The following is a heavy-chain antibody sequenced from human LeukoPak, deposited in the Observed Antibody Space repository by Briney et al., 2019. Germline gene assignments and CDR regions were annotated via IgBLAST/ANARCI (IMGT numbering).Heavy chain of an antibody. J-gene: IGHJ5*02. Sequence: AAVTVSLQASGYTFTSYGISWVGQPPGQGREWMGWISAYNGNTNHAQKLQGRVPMTTDTSTSTAYMELRSLRSDDTAVYYCARGMLDYYGSGSFIGFDPWGQGTLVTVSS. CDR2: ISAYNGNT. CDR3: ARGMLDYYGSGSFIGFDP. CDR1: GYTFTSYG. D-gene: IGHD3-10*01. V-gene: IGHV1-18*01.